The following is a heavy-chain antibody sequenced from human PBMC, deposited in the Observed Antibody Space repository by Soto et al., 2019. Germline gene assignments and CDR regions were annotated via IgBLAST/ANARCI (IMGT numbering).Heavy chain of an antibody. CDR2: IYYSGST. CDR3: VTQEVGGSYVYTFDP. V-gene: IGHV4-39*01. Sequence: SETLSLTCTVSGGSISSSNYYWGWIRQPPGKGLEWIGSIYYSGSTYYNPSLKSRVTISVDTSKNQFSLKLSSVTAADTAVYYCVTQEVGGSYVYTFDPWGQGTLVTVSS. D-gene: IGHD1-26*01. CDR1: GGSISSSNYY. J-gene: IGHJ5*02.